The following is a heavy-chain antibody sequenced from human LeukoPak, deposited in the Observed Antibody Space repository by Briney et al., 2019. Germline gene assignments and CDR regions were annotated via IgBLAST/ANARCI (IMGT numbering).Heavy chain of an antibody. V-gene: IGHV4-39*07. Sequence: WARQAPGKGLEWIGSIYYSGSTYYNPSLKSRVTISVDTSKNQFSLKLSSVTAADTAVYYCARERVTAVDIWGQGTMVTVSS. CDR2: IYYSGST. D-gene: IGHD5-18*01. CDR3: ARERVTAVDI. J-gene: IGHJ3*02.